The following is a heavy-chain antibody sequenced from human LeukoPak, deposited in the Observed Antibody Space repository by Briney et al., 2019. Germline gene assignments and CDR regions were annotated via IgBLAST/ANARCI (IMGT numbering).Heavy chain of an antibody. CDR2: INHSGST. Sequence: SETLSLTCAVYGESFSGYYWSWIRQPPGKGLEWIGEINHSGSTNYNPSLKSRVTISVDTSKNQFSLKLSSVTAADTAVYYCARAGGELRLHYFDYWGQGTLVTVSS. D-gene: IGHD1-7*01. CDR1: GESFSGYY. J-gene: IGHJ4*02. CDR3: ARAGGELRLHYFDY. V-gene: IGHV4-34*01.